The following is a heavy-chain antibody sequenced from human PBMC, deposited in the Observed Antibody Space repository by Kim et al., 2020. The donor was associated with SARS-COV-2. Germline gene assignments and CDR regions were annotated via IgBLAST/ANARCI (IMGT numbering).Heavy chain of an antibody. V-gene: IGHV1-69*06. D-gene: IGHD4-17*01. J-gene: IGHJ3*02. Sequence: SVKVSCKASGGTFSSYAISWVRQAPGQGLEWMGGIIPIFGTANYAQKFQGRVTITADKYTSTAYMELSSLRSEDTAVYYCARDLGGTVTNLDDAFDIWGQGTMVTVSS. CDR3: ARDLGGTVTNLDDAFDI. CDR1: GGTFSSYA. CDR2: IIPIFGTA.